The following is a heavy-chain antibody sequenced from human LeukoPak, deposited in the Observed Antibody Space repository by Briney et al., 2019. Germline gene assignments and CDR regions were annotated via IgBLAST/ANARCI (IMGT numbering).Heavy chain of an antibody. CDR1: GLTLSSYA. D-gene: IGHD3-3*01. Sequence: GGSLRLTCAASGLTLSSYAMSWVRQAPGKGLEWVSAISGSGGSTYYADSVKGRFTISRDNSKNTLYLHMNSLRVEETTVHYCVGTNYDLWSGYDVPPWDYWGQGTLVTVSS. J-gene: IGHJ4*02. CDR3: VGTNYDLWSGYDVPPWDY. CDR2: ISGSGGST. V-gene: IGHV3-23*01.